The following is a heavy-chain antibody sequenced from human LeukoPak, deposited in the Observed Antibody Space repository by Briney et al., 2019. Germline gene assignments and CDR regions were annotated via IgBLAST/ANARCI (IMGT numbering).Heavy chain of an antibody. CDR3: ARGRDYGDTDFDY. Sequence: PSETLSLTCAVYGGSFSGYYWSWIRQPPGKGLEWIGEINHSGSTNYNPSLKSRVTISVDTSKNQISLRLSSVTAADTAVYYCARGRDYGDTDFDYWGQGTLVTVSS. CDR1: GGSFSGYY. J-gene: IGHJ4*02. V-gene: IGHV4-34*01. CDR2: INHSGST. D-gene: IGHD4-17*01.